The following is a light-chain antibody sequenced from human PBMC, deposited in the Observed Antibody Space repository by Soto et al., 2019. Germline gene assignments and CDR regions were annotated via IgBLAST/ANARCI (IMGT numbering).Light chain of an antibody. CDR2: GNT. Sequence: QAVVTQPPSVSGAPGQRVTISCTGSSSNIGAGYDVHWYQQLPGRAPKLLIYGNTNRPSGFPDRFSGSKSGTSASLAITGXQAEDEADYYCLSFDSSXSVVFGGGTKX. J-gene: IGLJ2*01. V-gene: IGLV1-40*01. CDR1: SSNIGAGYD. CDR3: LSFDSSXSVV.